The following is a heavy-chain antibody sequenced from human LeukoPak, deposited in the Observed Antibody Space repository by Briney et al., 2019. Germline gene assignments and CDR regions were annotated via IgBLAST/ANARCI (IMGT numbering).Heavy chain of an antibody. CDR3: VKDSASSGWSGGFDY. CDR2: VSDSGSIT. J-gene: IGHJ4*02. D-gene: IGHD6-19*01. V-gene: IGHV3-23*01. Sequence: GGSLRLSCAASGFTFTNYAMYWVRQAPGKGLECVSSVSDSGSITYYADSVKGRFTISRDNSRNTLYLQMTSLRAEDTAVYYCVKDSASSGWSGGFDYWGQGTLVKVSS. CDR1: GFTFTNYA.